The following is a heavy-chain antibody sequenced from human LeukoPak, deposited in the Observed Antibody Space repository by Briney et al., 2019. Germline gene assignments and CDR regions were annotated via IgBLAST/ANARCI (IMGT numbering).Heavy chain of an antibody. Sequence: GASVKISCKVSGYTFTDYYMHWVQQAPGKGLEWMGLVDPEDGETIYAEKFQGRVTMTRNTSISTAYMELSSLRSEDTAVYYCARGGESFGYWGQGTLVTVSS. J-gene: IGHJ4*02. CDR2: VDPEDGET. D-gene: IGHD3-16*01. CDR3: ARGGESFGY. CDR1: GYTFTDYY. V-gene: IGHV1-69-2*01.